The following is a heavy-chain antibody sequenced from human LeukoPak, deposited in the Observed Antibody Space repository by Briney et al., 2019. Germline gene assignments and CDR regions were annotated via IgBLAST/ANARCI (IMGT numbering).Heavy chain of an antibody. CDR3: AQGGYQPDYYGMDV. CDR2: TNPNSGGT. Sequence: ASVKVSCKASGYTFTGYYMHWVRQAPGQGLEWMGRTNPNSGGTNYAQKFQGRVTMTRDTSICTAYMELSRLRSDDTAVYYCAQGGYQPDYYGMDVWGQGTTVTVSS. J-gene: IGHJ6*02. CDR1: GYTFTGYY. V-gene: IGHV1-2*06. D-gene: IGHD2-2*01.